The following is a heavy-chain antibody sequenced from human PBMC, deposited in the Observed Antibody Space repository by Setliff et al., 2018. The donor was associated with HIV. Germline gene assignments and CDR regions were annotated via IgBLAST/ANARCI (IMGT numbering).Heavy chain of an antibody. CDR2: IIPIFGTA. CDR3: ARDLNDRWLQQYWYFDL. CDR1: GGTFSSYA. D-gene: IGHD5-12*01. J-gene: IGHJ2*01. V-gene: IGHV1-69*05. Sequence: SVKVSCKASGGTFSSYAISWVRQAPGQGLEWMGGIIPIFGTANYAQKFQGRVTITTDESTSTAYMELSSLRSEDTAVYYCARDLNDRWLQQYWYFDLWGRGTLVTVSS.